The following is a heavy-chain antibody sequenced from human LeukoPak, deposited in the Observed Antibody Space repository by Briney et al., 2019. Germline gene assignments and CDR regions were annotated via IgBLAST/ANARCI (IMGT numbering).Heavy chain of an antibody. V-gene: IGHV1-69*13. CDR1: GGTFSSYA. Sequence: ASVKVSCKASGGTFSSYAISWVRQAPGQGLEWMGGIIPIFGTANYAQKFQGRVTITADESTSTAYMELSSLRSEDTAVYYCARNIQLWPQVWVYWGQGTLVTVSS. D-gene: IGHD5-18*01. J-gene: IGHJ4*02. CDR3: ARNIQLWPQVWVY. CDR2: IIPIFGTA.